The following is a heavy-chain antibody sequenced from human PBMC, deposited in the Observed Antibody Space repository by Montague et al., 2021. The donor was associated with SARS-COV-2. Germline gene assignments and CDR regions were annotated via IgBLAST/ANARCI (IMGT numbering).Heavy chain of an antibody. CDR2: IYHSGNT. CDR3: ARSSILGAHRFDY. CDR1: GGSISSSNW. V-gene: IGHV4-4*02. J-gene: IGHJ4*02. Sequence: TLSLTCAVSGGSISSSNWWSWVRQPPGKGLEWIGEIYHSGNTNYNPSLQSRFTISVDKSMNQFSLRLSSVTAADTAVYYCARSSILGAHRFDYWGQGTLVTVSS. D-gene: IGHD3-16*01.